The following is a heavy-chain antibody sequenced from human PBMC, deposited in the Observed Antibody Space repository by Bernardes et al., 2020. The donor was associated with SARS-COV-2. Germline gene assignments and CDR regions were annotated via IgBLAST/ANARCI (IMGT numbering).Heavy chain of an antibody. D-gene: IGHD1-1*01. CDR3: ARPGRWQQPIDY. CDR2: IKPDGSDK. V-gene: IGHV3-7*01. CDR1: GFTFSTYW. J-gene: IGHJ4*02. Sequence: GGTLRLCCVASGFTFSTYWMTWFRPAPGKGLECVARIKPDGSDKDYVDSVKGRFTISRDNANNAVYLQMNSLRVEDTAVYFCARPGRWQQPIDYWGQGALVTVSS.